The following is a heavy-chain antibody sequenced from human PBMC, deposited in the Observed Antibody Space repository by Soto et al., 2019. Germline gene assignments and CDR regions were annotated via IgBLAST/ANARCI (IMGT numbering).Heavy chain of an antibody. D-gene: IGHD1-7*01. CDR3: ARDRGKTGTTLGWFDP. CDR2: IYYSGST. J-gene: IGHJ5*02. CDR1: GGSISSYY. Sequence: TLSLTCTVSGGSISSYYWSWIRQPPGKGLEWIGYIYYSGSTNYNPSLKSRVTISVDTSKNQFSLKLSSVTAADTAVYYCARDRGKTGTTLGWFDPWGQGTLVTVSS. V-gene: IGHV4-59*01.